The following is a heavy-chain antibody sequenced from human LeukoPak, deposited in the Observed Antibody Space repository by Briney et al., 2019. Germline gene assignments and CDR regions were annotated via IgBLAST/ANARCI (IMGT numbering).Heavy chain of an antibody. Sequence: MGIINPSGGSTSYAQQFQGRVTMTRDTSTSTVYMELSSLRSEDTAVYHCARGPPDDYGLDYWGQGTLVTVSS. CDR3: ARGPPDDYGLDY. CDR2: INPSGGST. D-gene: IGHD4-17*01. J-gene: IGHJ4*02. V-gene: IGHV1-46*01.